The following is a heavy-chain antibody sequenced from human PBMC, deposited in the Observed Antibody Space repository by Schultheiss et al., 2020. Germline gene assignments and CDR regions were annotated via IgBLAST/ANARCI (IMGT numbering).Heavy chain of an antibody. Sequence: SVKVSCKASGGTFSSYAISWVRQAPGQGLEWMGGIIPIFGTANYAQKFQGRVTITADESTSTAYMELRSLRSDDTAVYYCAREYQLHPFYYYYMDVWGKGTTVNVSS. CDR2: IIPIFGTA. V-gene: IGHV1-69*13. CDR1: GGTFSSYA. D-gene: IGHD2-2*01. CDR3: AREYQLHPFYYYYMDV. J-gene: IGHJ6*03.